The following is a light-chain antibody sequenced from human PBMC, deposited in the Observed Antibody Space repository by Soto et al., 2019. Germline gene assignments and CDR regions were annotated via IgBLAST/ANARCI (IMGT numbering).Light chain of an antibody. Sequence: AIQMTQSPSSLSASVGDRVTITCRASQVIRNDLGWYQQKPGKAPKVLIYGASSLQSGVPSSFSGSGSGTDFTLTISSLQPEDFATYYCLQDYNFPRTFGQGTKVEIK. CDR3: LQDYNFPRT. V-gene: IGKV1-6*01. CDR2: GAS. CDR1: QVIRND. J-gene: IGKJ1*01.